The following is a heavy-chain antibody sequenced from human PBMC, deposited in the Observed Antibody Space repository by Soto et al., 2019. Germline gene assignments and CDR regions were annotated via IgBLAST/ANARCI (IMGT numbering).Heavy chain of an antibody. CDR2: IYYSGST. V-gene: IGHV4-39*01. J-gene: IGHJ6*03. CDR1: AGYICSSSYY. D-gene: IGHD6-19*01. Sequence: QLQLQESGPGLVKPSKPLSLTCTVSAGYICSSSYYWGWIRQPPEKGLDWSGSIYYSGSTNYNPYLKSRVTLCVNSANNQFSRKLGSVTASDTAVYYFAPQSKIGSGWDGDYYYSDLWCKGTTVTVSS. CDR3: APQSKIGSGWDGDYYYSDL.